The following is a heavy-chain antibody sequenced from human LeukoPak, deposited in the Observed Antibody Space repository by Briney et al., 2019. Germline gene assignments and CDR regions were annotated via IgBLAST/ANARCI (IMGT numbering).Heavy chain of an antibody. CDR1: GYTFTNYG. J-gene: IGHJ4*02. CDR2: ISTYNGNT. Sequence: GASVKVSXKASGYTFTNYGLSWARQAPGQGLEWMGWISTYNGNTNYAQKFQGRVTMTTDTSTSTGYMEMRCLRSDDTAVYYCARGGVSNSWYRTPDYWGQGTLVTVSS. V-gene: IGHV1-18*01. D-gene: IGHD6-13*01. CDR3: ARGGVSNSWYRTPDY.